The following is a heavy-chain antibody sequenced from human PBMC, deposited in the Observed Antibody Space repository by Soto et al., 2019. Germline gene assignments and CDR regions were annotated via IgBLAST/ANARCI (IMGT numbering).Heavy chain of an antibody. J-gene: IGHJ4*02. Sequence: QVQLVQSGAEVKKPGSSVQVSCKASVGGNLRDYRTTWVRQAPGQWLEWRGGIIPKLGSANYEQNFQGRVTISSDESTSTVYMALRSVISEDTAVYYCARGGGGYKFGAVYWGQGTPVTVSS. V-gene: IGHV1-69*01. D-gene: IGHD5-12*01. CDR1: VGGNLRDYR. CDR2: IIPKLGSA. CDR3: ARGGGGYKFGAVY.